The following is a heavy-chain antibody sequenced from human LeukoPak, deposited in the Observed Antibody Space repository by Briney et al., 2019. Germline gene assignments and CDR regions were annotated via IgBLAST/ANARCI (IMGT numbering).Heavy chain of an antibody. V-gene: IGHV4-59*01. D-gene: IGHD3-10*01. Sequence: SETLSLTCTASGGSITSYYWHWIRQPPGKGLEWIGDIYYSGSTNYNPSLKSRVTISVDTSRKQFSLKLHSVSAADTAVYYCASDRGRATWFGAWGQGTVVTVAS. CDR1: GGSITSYY. CDR3: ASDRGRATWFGA. J-gene: IGHJ5*02. CDR2: IYYSGST.